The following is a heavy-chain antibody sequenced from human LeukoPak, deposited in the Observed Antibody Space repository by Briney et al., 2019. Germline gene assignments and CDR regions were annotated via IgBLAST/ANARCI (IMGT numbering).Heavy chain of an antibody. D-gene: IGHD3-22*01. Sequence: GGSLRLSCAASGFTFSSYAMSWVRQAPGKGLEWVSAISGSGGSTYYADSVKGRFTISRDNSKNTLYLQMNSLRAEDTAVYYCAKELFLPEPHKHSNYDSSGYPFDYWGQGTLVTVSS. J-gene: IGHJ4*02. CDR2: ISGSGGST. CDR3: AKELFLPEPHKHSNYDSSGYPFDY. CDR1: GFTFSSYA. V-gene: IGHV3-23*01.